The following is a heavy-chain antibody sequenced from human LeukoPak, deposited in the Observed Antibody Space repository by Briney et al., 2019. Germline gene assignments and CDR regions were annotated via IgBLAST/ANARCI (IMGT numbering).Heavy chain of an antibody. CDR3: ARHPSFDWFGP. CDR1: GDSISSYH. CDR2: IYYSGST. V-gene: IGHV4-39*01. J-gene: IGHJ5*02. D-gene: IGHD3-3*01. Sequence: PSETLSLTCTVSGDSISSYHWSWIRQPPGKGLERIGTIYYSGSTFYSPSLKSRVTISIDTSKNQFSLKLSSVTAADTALYYCARHPSFDWFGPWGQGTLVTVSS.